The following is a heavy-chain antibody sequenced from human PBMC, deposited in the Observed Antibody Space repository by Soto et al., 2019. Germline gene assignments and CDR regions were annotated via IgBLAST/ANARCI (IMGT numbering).Heavy chain of an antibody. CDR3: THRPVGGSDPY. CDR1: GFSLSRSGVG. CDR2: IYWDDDK. V-gene: IGHV2-5*02. J-gene: IGHJ4*02. Sequence: QITLKESGPTLVKPTQTLTLTCTFSGFSLSRSGVGVGWIRQPPGKALEWLALIYWDDDKRYSPSLKSRITITRDTSKNQVVLKMTNMDPVDTATYYCTHRPVGGSDPYWGQGTLVTGSS. D-gene: IGHD1-26*01.